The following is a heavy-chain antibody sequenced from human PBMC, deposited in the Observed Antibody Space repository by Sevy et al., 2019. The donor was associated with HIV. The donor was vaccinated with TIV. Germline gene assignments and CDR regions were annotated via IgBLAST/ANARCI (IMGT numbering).Heavy chain of an antibody. Sequence: SETLSLTCTVSGGSISSYYWSWIRHPPGKGLEWIGYIYYSGSTNYNPSLKSRVTISVDTSKNQFSLKLSSVTAADTAVYYCARGNRYFDSPYYYMDVWGKGTTVTVSS. J-gene: IGHJ6*03. V-gene: IGHV4-59*01. CDR3: ARGNRYFDSPYYYMDV. D-gene: IGHD3-9*01. CDR1: GGSISSYY. CDR2: IYYSGST.